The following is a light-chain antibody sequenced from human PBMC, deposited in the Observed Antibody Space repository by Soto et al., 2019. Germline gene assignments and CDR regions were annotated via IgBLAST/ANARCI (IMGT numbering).Light chain of an antibody. J-gene: IGLJ1*01. Sequence: QSVLTQPASVSGSPGQSITISRTGTSSDVGGYNYVSWYQQHPVKAPKLMIYDVTNRPSGVSDRFSGSKSGNTASLTISGLQAEDEAGYYCSSYTSSSTPYVFGTGTKVTVL. CDR3: SSYTSSSTPYV. CDR1: SSDVGGYNY. V-gene: IGLV2-14*01. CDR2: DVT.